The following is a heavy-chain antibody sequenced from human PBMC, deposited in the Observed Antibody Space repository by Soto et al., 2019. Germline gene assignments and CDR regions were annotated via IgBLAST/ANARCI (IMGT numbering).Heavy chain of an antibody. CDR1: GFTFSSYA. D-gene: IGHD2-21*02. J-gene: IGHJ5*02. V-gene: IGHV3-23*01. Sequence: EVQLLESGGGLVQPGGSLRLSCAASGFTFSSYAMSWVRQAPGKGLEWVSTISGSGGSTHYADSVKGRFTISRDNSKNTMYMQMNSLRAEDPAVYYCAKFYGGNSAHTYTIDPWGQGTLVTVSS. CDR2: ISGSGGST. CDR3: AKFYGGNSAHTYTIDP.